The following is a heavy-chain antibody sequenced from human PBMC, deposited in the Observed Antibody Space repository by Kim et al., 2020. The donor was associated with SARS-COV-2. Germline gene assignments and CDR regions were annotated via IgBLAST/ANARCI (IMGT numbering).Heavy chain of an antibody. CDR1: GYSFTSYW. CDR2: IDPSDSYT. J-gene: IGHJ5*02. D-gene: IGHD2-2*01. Sequence: GESLKISCKGSGYSFTSYWISWVRQMPGKGLEWMGRIDPSDSYTNYSPSFQGHVTISADKSISTAYLQWSSLKASDTAMYYCAIRAVVVQGRTNWFDPWGQGTLVTVSS. V-gene: IGHV5-10-1*01. CDR3: AIRAVVVQGRTNWFDP.